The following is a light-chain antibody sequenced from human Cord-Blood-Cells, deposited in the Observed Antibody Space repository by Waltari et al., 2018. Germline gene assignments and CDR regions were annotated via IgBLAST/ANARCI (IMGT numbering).Light chain of an antibody. J-gene: IGLJ3*02. Sequence: QSALHQPASVSGSPGQSITISCTGTSSDVGSYNLVSWYQQHPGKAPKLMIYEGSKRPSGVSNRFSGSKSGNTASLTISGLQAEDEADYYCCSYAGSSTVFGGGTKLTVL. V-gene: IGLV2-23*01. CDR2: EGS. CDR1: SSDVGSYNL. CDR3: CSYAGSSTV.